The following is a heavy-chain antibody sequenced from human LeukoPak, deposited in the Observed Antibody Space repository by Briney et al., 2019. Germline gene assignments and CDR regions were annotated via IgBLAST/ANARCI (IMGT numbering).Heavy chain of an antibody. J-gene: IGHJ2*01. Sequence: TSETLSLTCTVSGGSISSSFYYWGWIRQPPGKGLEWIGTIYHSGGTYYNPSLKSRVTMSVDTSKNQFSLKLSSVTAADTAVYYCARDRGGYYYDSSGSKNSSPSRYIDLWGRGTLVTVSS. D-gene: IGHD3-22*01. CDR3: ARDRGGYYYDSSGSKNSSPSRYIDL. CDR1: GGSISSSFYY. CDR2: IYHSGGT. V-gene: IGHV4-39*07.